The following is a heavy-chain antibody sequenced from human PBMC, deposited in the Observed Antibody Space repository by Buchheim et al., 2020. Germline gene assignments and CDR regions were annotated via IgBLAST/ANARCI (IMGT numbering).Heavy chain of an antibody. Sequence: EVQLVESGGGLVKTGGSLRLSCAASGFTFTNAWMSWARQAPGKGLEWVGRIKNKADGGTTDYTAPVKGRFTISRDDSKNTLYLQMNSLKTEDTAVYYCTTYNLLTGFDYWGQGTL. CDR3: TTYNLLTGFDY. J-gene: IGHJ4*02. D-gene: IGHD3-9*01. CDR2: IKNKADGGTT. CDR1: GFTFTNAW. V-gene: IGHV3-15*01.